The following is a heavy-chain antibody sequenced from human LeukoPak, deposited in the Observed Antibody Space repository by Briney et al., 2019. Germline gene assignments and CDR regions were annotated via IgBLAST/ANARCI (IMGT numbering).Heavy chain of an antibody. J-gene: IGHJ4*02. CDR2: IYYTGTT. Sequence: PSETLSLTCTVSGGSISSSYWSWIRQPPGKGLEWIGYIYYTGTTNYNPSLKSRVTISVVTSKNQFSLKLSSVTAADTAVYYCASLIAAANFDYWGQGTLVTVSS. V-gene: IGHV4-59*08. CDR3: ASLIAAANFDY. CDR1: GGSISSSY. D-gene: IGHD6-13*01.